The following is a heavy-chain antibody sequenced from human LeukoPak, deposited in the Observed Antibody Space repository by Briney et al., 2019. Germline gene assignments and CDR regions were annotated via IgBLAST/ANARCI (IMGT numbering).Heavy chain of an antibody. V-gene: IGHV3-15*01. CDR3: TTGGGYTYYFDY. CDR2: IKSKTDGGTT. Sequence: SCKASGGTFSSYAISWVRQAPGKGLEWVGRIKSKTDGGTTDYAAPVKGRFTISRDDSKNTLYLQMNSLKTEDTAVYYCTTGGGYTYYFDYWGQGTLVTVSS. J-gene: IGHJ4*02. CDR1: GGTFSSYA. D-gene: IGHD3-22*01.